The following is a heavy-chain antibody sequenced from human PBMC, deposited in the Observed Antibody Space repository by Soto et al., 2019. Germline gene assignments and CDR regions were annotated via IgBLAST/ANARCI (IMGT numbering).Heavy chain of an antibody. J-gene: IGHJ6*02. CDR3: TVSGAHYDYSLDA. D-gene: IGHD3-10*01. V-gene: IGHV3-73*01. CDR1: GFIFSASA. CDR2: IRSKANNYAT. Sequence: EVQLVESGGGLVQPGGSLKLSCAASGFIFSASAVHWVRQASGNGLEWIGRIRSKANNYATGSAASVNGRFTIYREDSKNTAYLQVNSLETEDTAVYFSTVSGAHYDYSLDAWGQGTSVTVSS.